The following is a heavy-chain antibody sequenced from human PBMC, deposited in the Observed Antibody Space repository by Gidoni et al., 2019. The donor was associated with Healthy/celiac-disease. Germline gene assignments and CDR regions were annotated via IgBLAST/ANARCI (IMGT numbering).Heavy chain of an antibody. CDR3: AKDRLASSSWDDAFDI. Sequence: EVQLLESGGGLVQPGGSLRLSCAASGFTFSSYAMSWVRQAPGKGLEWVSAISGSGGSTYYADSVKGRFTISRDNSKNTLYLQMNSLRAEDTAVYYCAKDRLASSSWDDAFDIWGQGTMVTVSS. J-gene: IGHJ3*02. CDR1: GFTFSSYA. D-gene: IGHD6-13*01. V-gene: IGHV3-23*01. CDR2: ISGSGGST.